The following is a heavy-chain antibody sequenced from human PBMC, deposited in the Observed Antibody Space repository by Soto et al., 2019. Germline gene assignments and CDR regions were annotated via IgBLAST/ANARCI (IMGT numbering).Heavy chain of an antibody. J-gene: IGHJ5*02. CDR1: GGSIATSSYF. Sequence: SETLSLTCTVSGGSIATSSYFWAWIRRPPGKGLEWIGSIDYRGTIYNNPSLKSRVTVSVDTSKNHFSLKLDSVTAADTALYYCSRRAPEGFDPWGQGTLVTVSS. CDR2: IDYRGTI. V-gene: IGHV4-39*02. CDR3: SRRAPEGFDP.